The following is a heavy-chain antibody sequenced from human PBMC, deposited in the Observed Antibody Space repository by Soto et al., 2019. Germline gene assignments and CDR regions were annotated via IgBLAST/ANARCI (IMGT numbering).Heavy chain of an antibody. CDR3: AKCERTYDCYYGMEV. V-gene: IGHV3-30*18. D-gene: IGHD6-25*01. J-gene: IGHJ6*02. CDR1: GFTFSSYG. CDR2: ISYDGSNK. Sequence: GGSLRLSCAASGFTFSSYGMPWVRQAPGKGLEWVAVISYDGSNKYYADSVKRRFTISRDNYKNTLYLQMNSLRAEDTAVYYGAKCERTYDCYYGMEVGGQGTTVTASS.